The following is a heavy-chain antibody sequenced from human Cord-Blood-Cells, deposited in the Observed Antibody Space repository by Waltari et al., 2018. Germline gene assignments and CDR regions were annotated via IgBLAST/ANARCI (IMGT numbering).Heavy chain of an antibody. J-gene: IGHJ2*01. CDR3: ARGGTVDYGDYYWYFDL. CDR2: IYTSGST. CDR1: GGSISSYY. V-gene: IGHV4-4*07. D-gene: IGHD4-17*01. Sequence: QVQLQESGPGLVKPSETLSLTCTVSGGSISSYYWSWIRQPAGKGLEWVGRIYTSGSTNYNPSLKSRGTMSVDTSKNQFSLKLSSVTAADTAVYYCARGGTVDYGDYYWYFDLWGRGTLVTVSS.